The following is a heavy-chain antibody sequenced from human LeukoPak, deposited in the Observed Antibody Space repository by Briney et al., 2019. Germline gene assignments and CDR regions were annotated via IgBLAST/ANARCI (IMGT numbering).Heavy chain of an antibody. Sequence: GRSLRLTCATSELTFSSYGMNWVRQAPGKGMEWVAVIWYDGSNKYYADSVKGRFTISRDNSKNTLYLQMNSLRAEDTAVYYCARDGERYCSGGSCYVDYWGQGTLVIVSS. CDR3: ARDGERYCSGGSCYVDY. D-gene: IGHD2-15*01. CDR2: IWYDGSNK. V-gene: IGHV3-33*01. CDR1: ELTFSSYG. J-gene: IGHJ4*02.